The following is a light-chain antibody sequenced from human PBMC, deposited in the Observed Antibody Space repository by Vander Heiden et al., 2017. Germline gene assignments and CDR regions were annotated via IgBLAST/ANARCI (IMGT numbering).Light chain of an antibody. CDR1: SSNIGSNT. CDR2: SNN. J-gene: IGLJ3*02. V-gene: IGLV1-44*01. CDR3: DAWEDSRNGWV. Sequence: QSVLTHPPSASGIPGQRVTISCSGSSSNIGSNTVNWYQQLPGTAPKLLIYSNNQRPSGVPDRFSGSKSGTSATLAISGRQAEEGADYYCDAWEDSRNGWVFGGGTKLTVL.